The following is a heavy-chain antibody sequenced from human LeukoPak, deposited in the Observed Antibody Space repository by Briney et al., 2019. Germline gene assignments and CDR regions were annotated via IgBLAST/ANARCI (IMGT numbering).Heavy chain of an antibody. CDR3: ARDIPGSSGYFNDAFDI. Sequence: SGKVSCKAAGGTIINYAINWVRQAPGQGLEWMGRIIPIFHRTNYAQKFQGRLTITTDESTRTAYMELSSLRSEDTAEYYCARDIPGSSGYFNDAFDIWGQGTMVTVSS. CDR1: GGTIINYA. CDR2: IIPIFHRT. J-gene: IGHJ3*02. D-gene: IGHD3-22*01. V-gene: IGHV1-69*05.